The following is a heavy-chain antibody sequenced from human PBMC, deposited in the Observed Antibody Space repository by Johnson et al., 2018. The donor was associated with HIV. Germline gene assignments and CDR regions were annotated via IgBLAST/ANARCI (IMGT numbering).Heavy chain of an antibody. CDR2: IYSGGST. D-gene: IGHD3-22*01. J-gene: IGHJ3*02. Sequence: VQLVESGGGLIQPGGSLRLSCAASGFTVSSNYMSWVRQAPGKGLEWVSVIYSGGSTYYADSVKGRFTISSDNSKNTLYLQMNSLRAEDTAVYYCARLPPYYYDSSGYYHDAFDIWGQGTMVTVSS. CDR3: ARLPPYYYDSSGYYHDAFDI. V-gene: IGHV3-53*01. CDR1: GFTVSSNY.